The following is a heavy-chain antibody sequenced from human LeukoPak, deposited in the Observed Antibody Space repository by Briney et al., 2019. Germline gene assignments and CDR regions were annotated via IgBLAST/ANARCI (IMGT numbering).Heavy chain of an antibody. Sequence: TSETLSLTCTVSGGSISSYYWSWIRQPPGKGLEWIGYIYYSGSTNYNPSLKSRVTISGDTSKNQFSLKLSSVTAADTAVYYCARDKGLAAAGHWYFDLWGRGTLDTVSS. J-gene: IGHJ2*01. CDR3: ARDKGLAAAGHWYFDL. V-gene: IGHV4-59*01. CDR1: GGSISSYY. D-gene: IGHD6-13*01. CDR2: IYYSGST.